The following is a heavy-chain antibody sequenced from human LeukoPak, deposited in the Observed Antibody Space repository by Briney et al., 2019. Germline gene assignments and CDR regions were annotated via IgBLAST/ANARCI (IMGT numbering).Heavy chain of an antibody. CDR2: INWNGGST. V-gene: IGHV3-20*04. D-gene: IGHD3-16*01. J-gene: IGHJ6*03. CDR3: ARDGDYYYYYMDV. Sequence: GGSLRLSCAASGFTFDDYGMCWVRQAPGKGLEWVSGINWNGGSTGYADSVKGRFTISRDNAKNSLYLQMNSLRAEDTALYYCARDGDYYYYYMDVWGKGTTVTVSS. CDR1: GFTFDDYG.